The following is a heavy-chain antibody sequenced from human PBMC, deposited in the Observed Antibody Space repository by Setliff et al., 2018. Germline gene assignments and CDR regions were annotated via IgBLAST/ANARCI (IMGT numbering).Heavy chain of an antibody. CDR3: ARERGDIVTTTSYYYYLDV. D-gene: IGHD5-12*01. CDR1: GGTFSNYD. J-gene: IGHJ6*03. Sequence: GASVKVSCKASGGTFSNYDISWVRQAPGQGLKWMGGIIPIFGTTNYAQRFQGRVTITTDESTSTAYMELSSLRSEDTAVYYCARERGDIVTTTSYYYYLDVWGKGTTVTVSS. CDR2: IIPIFGTT. V-gene: IGHV1-69*05.